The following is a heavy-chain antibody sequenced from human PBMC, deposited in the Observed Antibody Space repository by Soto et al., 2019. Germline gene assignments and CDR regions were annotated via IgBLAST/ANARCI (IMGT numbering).Heavy chain of an antibody. D-gene: IGHD5-12*01. J-gene: IGHJ4*02. CDR1: GFTFSSYW. Sequence: GGSLRLSCAASGFTFSSYWMSWVRQAPGKGLEWVANIKQDGSEKYYVDSVKGRFTISRDNAKNSLYLQMNSLRAEDTAVYYCASGSRGYSGYDALDYWGQGTLVTVSS. V-gene: IGHV3-7*01. CDR2: IKQDGSEK. CDR3: ASGSRGYSGYDALDY.